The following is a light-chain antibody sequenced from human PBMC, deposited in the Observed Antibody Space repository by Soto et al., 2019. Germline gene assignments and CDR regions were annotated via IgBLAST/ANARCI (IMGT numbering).Light chain of an antibody. CDR1: GYVCSF. J-gene: IGKJ1*01. CDR3: HQYTDVCGL. Sequence: IRMSQSPSTLSGSXGDTVTIGCRARGYVCSFLAWYQQKPGRAPKFXXYDASSLESGGPSRFSGSESVAEFTRTINSLQPDDIATYYGHQYTDVCGLFGPGTKVDIK. V-gene: IGKV1-5*01. CDR2: DAS.